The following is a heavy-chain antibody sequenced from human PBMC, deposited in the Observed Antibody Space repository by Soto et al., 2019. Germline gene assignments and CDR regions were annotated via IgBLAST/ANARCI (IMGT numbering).Heavy chain of an antibody. CDR1: GFTFADAW. J-gene: IGHJ4*01. V-gene: IGHV3-15*01. D-gene: IGHD1-26*01. Sequence: EGSLRLSCTASGFTFADAWMIWVRQAPGRGLEWLALIRTQTDGATTDYAAPVKGRFTISRDDSKNTLDLQMDNMRTEDTAVYYCATPSATYIHYWGHGTLVTVSS. CDR3: ATPSATYIHY. CDR2: IRTQTDGATT.